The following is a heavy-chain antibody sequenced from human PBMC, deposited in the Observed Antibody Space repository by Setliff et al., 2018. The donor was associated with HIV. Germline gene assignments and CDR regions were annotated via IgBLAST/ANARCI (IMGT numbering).Heavy chain of an antibody. V-gene: IGHV4-4*07. D-gene: IGHD6-13*01. J-gene: IGHJ3*02. CDR1: GGSISSYY. CDR3: ARVGQQQLVLNDAFDI. Sequence: SETLSLTCTVSGGSISSYYWSWIRQPAGKGLEWIGRIYTSGSTNYNPSLKSQVTMSVDTSKNQFSLKLSSVTAADTAVYYCARVGQQQLVLNDAFDIWGQGTMVTVS. CDR2: IYTSGST.